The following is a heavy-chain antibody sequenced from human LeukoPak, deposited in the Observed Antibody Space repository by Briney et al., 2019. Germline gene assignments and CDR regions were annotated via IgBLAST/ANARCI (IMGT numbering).Heavy chain of an antibody. Sequence: SETLSLTCTVSDGSISSGSYYWTWIRQPAGKGLEWIGRIYTRGGTTYNPSLKSRVTISIDTSKNQFSLKLSSVTAADTAVYYCATFNWNDAVRHPTRGVGWFDPWGQGTLVTVSS. D-gene: IGHD1-20*01. CDR1: DGSISSGSYY. CDR3: ATFNWNDAVRHPTRGVGWFDP. J-gene: IGHJ5*02. V-gene: IGHV4-61*02. CDR2: IYTRGGT.